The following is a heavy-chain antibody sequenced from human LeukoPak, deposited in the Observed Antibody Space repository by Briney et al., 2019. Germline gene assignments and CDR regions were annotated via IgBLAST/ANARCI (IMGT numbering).Heavy chain of an antibody. V-gene: IGHV1-2*06. Sequence: ASVTVSCTASGYTFTGYYMHWVRQAPGQGLEWMGRINPNSGGTNYAQKFQGRVTMTRDTSISTAYMELSRLRSDDTAVYYCARENYYGSEIDYWGQGTLVTVSS. CDR3: ARENYYGSEIDY. CDR1: GYTFTGYY. J-gene: IGHJ4*02. D-gene: IGHD3-10*01. CDR2: INPNSGGT.